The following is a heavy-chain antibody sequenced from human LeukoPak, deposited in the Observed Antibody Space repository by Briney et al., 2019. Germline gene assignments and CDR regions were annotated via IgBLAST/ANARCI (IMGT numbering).Heavy chain of an antibody. CDR3: ARGLGGASYYMDV. CDR1: GGSISTYY. Sequence: SETLSLTCTISGGSISTYYWSWIRQPAGKGLEYIGRVYNDGSINYNPSLKSRVTMSIDTAKNQFSLKLTSVTVADTAMYYCARGLGGASYYMDVWGKGTTVTISS. J-gene: IGHJ6*03. CDR2: VYNDGSI. V-gene: IGHV4-4*07. D-gene: IGHD3-9*01.